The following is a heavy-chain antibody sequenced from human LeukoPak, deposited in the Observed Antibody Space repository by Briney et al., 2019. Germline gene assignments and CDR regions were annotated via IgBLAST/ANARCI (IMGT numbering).Heavy chain of an antibody. CDR3: ARDRYDILTGYYTGYFDY. Sequence: GGSLRLSCAASGVTVSSNYMSWVRQAPGKGLEWVSVIYSGGSTYYADSVKGRFTISRDNSKNTLYLQMNSLRAEDTAVYYCARDRYDILTGYYTGYFDYWGQGTLVTVSS. CDR1: GVTVSSNY. J-gene: IGHJ4*02. D-gene: IGHD3-9*01. V-gene: IGHV3-66*01. CDR2: IYSGGST.